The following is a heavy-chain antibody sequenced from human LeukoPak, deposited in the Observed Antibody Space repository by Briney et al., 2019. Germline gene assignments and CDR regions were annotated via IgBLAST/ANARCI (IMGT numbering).Heavy chain of an antibody. J-gene: IGHJ4*02. CDR3: AASPRIAAVANYFDY. CDR2: IYTSGST. CDR1: GGSISSGSYY. Sequence: SQTLSLTCTVSGGSISSGSYYWSWIRQPAGKGLEWIGRIYTSGSTNYNPSLKSRVTISVDTSKNQFSLKLSSVTAADTAVYYCAASPRIAAVANYFDYWGQGTLVTVSS. D-gene: IGHD6-13*01. V-gene: IGHV4-61*02.